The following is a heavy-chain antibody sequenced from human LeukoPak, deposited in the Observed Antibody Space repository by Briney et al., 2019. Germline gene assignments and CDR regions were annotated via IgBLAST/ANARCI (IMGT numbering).Heavy chain of an antibody. J-gene: IGHJ3*02. Sequence: SETLSLTCTVSGGSISSYYWSWIRQPPGKGLEWIGYIYYSGSTNYNPSLKSRVTISVDTSRSQFSLSLSSMTAADTAVYYCARHDVTEVAFDIWGQGTMVTVSS. CDR3: ARHDVTEVAFDI. V-gene: IGHV4-59*08. CDR2: IYYSGST. CDR1: GGSISSYY.